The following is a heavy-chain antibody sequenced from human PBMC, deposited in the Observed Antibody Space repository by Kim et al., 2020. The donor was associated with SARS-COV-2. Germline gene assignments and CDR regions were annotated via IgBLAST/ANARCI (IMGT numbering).Heavy chain of an antibody. CDR3: ARGGDSGYGRIDY. D-gene: IGHD5-12*01. Sequence: PSTKRRVTISVDKSENPFSLKLSSVTAADTAVYYCARGGDSGYGRIDYWGQGTLVTVSS. J-gene: IGHJ4*02. V-gene: IGHV4-4*02.